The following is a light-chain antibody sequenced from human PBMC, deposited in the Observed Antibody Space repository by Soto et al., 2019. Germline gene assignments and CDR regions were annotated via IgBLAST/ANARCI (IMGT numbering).Light chain of an antibody. CDR3: QTWGTGIPRV. V-gene: IGLV4-69*01. CDR2: INSDGSH. CDR1: SEYSTDA. Sequence: QSVLTQSPSASASLGASVKITCTLSSEYSTDAIAWHQHQPEKGPRFLMKINSDGSHKRGDGIPDRFSGTSSGAERYLTISSLQSEDEADYYCQTWGTGIPRVFGGGTKLTVL. J-gene: IGLJ3*02.